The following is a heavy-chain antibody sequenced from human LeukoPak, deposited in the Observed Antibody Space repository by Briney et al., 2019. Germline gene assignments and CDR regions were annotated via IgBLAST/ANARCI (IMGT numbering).Heavy chain of an antibody. CDR3: AKLRDYYGSGSPLDY. CDR1: GFTFSSYW. Sequence: GGSLRLSCAASGFTFSSYWMSWVRQAPGKGLEWVANIKQDGSEKYYVDSVKGRFTISRDNAKNPLYLQMNSLRAEDTAVYYCAKLRDYYGSGSPLDYWGQGTLVTVSS. D-gene: IGHD3-10*01. J-gene: IGHJ4*02. V-gene: IGHV3-7*03. CDR2: IKQDGSEK.